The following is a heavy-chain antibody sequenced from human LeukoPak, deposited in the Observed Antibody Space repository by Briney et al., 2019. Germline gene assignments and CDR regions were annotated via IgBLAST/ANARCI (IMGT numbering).Heavy chain of an antibody. CDR2: INPGTGDT. Sequence: GASVKVSCKASGYTFGDYFIHWIRQAPGQGLQWLGWINPGTGDTNYGHDRVTMTTDTSINTVYMELGSLTSGGTAVYFCARANKGFAYFAYWGQGTLVTVS. CDR1: GYTFGDYF. CDR3: ARANKGFAYFAY. D-gene: IGHD1/OR15-1a*01. J-gene: IGHJ1*01. V-gene: IGHV1-2*02.